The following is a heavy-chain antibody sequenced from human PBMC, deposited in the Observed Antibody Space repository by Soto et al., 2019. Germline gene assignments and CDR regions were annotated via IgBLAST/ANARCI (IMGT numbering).Heavy chain of an antibody. Sequence: EVQLVESGGGLVQHGGSLRLSCAASGFTVSSNYMSWVRQAPGKGLEWVSVIYSGGSTYYADSVKGRFTISRDNSKNTLYLQMNSLRAEDTAVYYCASGSTSDRFDYWGQGTLVTVSS. J-gene: IGHJ4*02. CDR3: ASGSTSDRFDY. CDR1: GFTVSSNY. D-gene: IGHD2-2*01. CDR2: IYSGGST. V-gene: IGHV3-66*01.